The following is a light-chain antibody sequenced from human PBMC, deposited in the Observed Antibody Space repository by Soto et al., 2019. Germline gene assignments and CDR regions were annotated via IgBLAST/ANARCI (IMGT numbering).Light chain of an antibody. CDR1: QGVTSY. V-gene: IGKV1-39*01. J-gene: IGKJ5*01. CDR3: QQSYTIPPT. CDR2: AAS. Sequence: DIQMTQSPSSLSSAVGVTVTISFRASQGVTSYLAWYQQTPGKAPKLLIYAASTLESGVPSRFSGSGSGTEFTLTINSLQPEDFATYYCQQSYTIPPTFGQGTRLEIK.